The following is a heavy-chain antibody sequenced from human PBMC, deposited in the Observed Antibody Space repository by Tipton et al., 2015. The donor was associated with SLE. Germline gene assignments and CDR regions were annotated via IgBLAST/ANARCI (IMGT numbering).Heavy chain of an antibody. CDR1: GYNFSDFD. CDR2: ISPMFETT. J-gene: IGHJ4*02. D-gene: IGHD2-2*01. V-gene: IGHV1-69*06. CDR3: ARHQEGPHYYFDY. Sequence: QSGAEVKKPGASVRVSCKASGYNFSDFDIHWVRQTTGQGLEWMGRISPMFETTDYAQKFQGRVTITADKSMNTSYVEVSSLKSDDTAVYYCARHQEGPHYYFDYWGQGTLVTVSS.